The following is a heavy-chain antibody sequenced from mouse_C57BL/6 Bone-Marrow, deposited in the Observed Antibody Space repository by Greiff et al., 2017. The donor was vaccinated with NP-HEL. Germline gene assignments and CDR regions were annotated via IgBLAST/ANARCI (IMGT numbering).Heavy chain of an antibody. Sequence: VQLQQPGAELVRPGTSVKLSCKASGYTFTSSWLHWVKQRPGQGLAWIGVIDPSDSYTNYNQKFKGKATLTVDTSSSTAYMQLSSLTSEDSAVYYGARVATMVKWFAYWGQGTLVTVSA. V-gene: IGHV1-59*01. J-gene: IGHJ3*01. CDR1: GYTFTSSW. CDR2: IDPSDSYT. CDR3: ARVATMVKWFAY. D-gene: IGHD2-2*01.